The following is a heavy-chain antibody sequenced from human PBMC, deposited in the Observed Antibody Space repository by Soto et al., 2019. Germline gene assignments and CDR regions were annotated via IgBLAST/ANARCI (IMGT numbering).Heavy chain of an antibody. V-gene: IGHV4-4*07. CDR3: ARDQGGGYSDTFDI. CDR2: LYTSVST. CDR1: GGSISSYY. J-gene: IGHJ3*02. Sequence: SETLSLTFTVPGGSISSYYWSWIWQPDGKGLEWIGRLYTSVSTNYNPSLKSRVTMSVDTSKNQFSLKLSSVTAADTAVYFCARDQGGGYSDTFDIWGQGTMVTVSS. D-gene: IGHD2-21*02.